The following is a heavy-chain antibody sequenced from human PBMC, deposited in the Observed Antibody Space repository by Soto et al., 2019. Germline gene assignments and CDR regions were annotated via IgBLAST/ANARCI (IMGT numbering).Heavy chain of an antibody. CDR2: IIPILGIA. J-gene: IGHJ6*03. D-gene: IGHD3-3*01. V-gene: IGHV1-69*02. Sequence: QVQLVQSGAEVKKPGSSVKVSCKASGGTFNSYTISWVRQAPGQGLEWMGRIIPILGIANYGQKFQGRVMIPADKSSSTAYMERSSLRCEYTALYYCASTRPFWSGSQVYYYYMDVWGKVTTVTVSS. CDR3: ASTRPFWSGSQVYYYYMDV. CDR1: GGTFNSYT.